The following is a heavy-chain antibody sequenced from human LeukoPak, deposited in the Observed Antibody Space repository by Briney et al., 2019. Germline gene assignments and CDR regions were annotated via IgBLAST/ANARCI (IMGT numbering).Heavy chain of an antibody. V-gene: IGHV3-23*01. CDR2: ISGSGGST. D-gene: IGHD3-9*01. J-gene: IGHJ4*02. CDR1: GFTFSSYW. Sequence: GGSLRLSCAASGFTFSSYWMSWARQAPGKGLEWVSAISGSGGSTYYADSVKGRFTISRDNSKNTLYLQMNSLRAEDTAVYYCAKGNYDILTGHDYWGQGTLVTVSS. CDR3: AKGNYDILTGHDY.